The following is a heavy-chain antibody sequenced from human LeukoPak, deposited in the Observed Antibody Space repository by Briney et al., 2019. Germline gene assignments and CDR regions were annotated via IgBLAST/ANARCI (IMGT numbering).Heavy chain of an antibody. CDR3: AREGSAVAIDY. Sequence: QAGGSLRLSCAASGFSFAAYGMHWVRQAPGKGVEWVAAMWFDGKSKFYADSVRGRFTISRDNFKNTLLLEMSSLRREDTAVYFCAREGSAVAIDYWGQGTLVTVSS. V-gene: IGHV3-33*01. CDR2: MWFDGKSK. J-gene: IGHJ4*02. D-gene: IGHD6-19*01. CDR1: GFSFAAYG.